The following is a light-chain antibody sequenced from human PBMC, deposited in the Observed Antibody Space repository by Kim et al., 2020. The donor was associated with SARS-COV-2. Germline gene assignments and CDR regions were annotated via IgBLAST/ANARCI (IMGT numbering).Light chain of an antibody. CDR1: QTIRRS. CDR3: QQSYSAPVT. Sequence: DIQMTQSPSSLSAFVGDRIIITCRASQTIRRSLNWYQQKPGKAPKLLIYSASSLQSGVPSRFSGSGSGTDFTLTISSLQPDDFATYYCQQSYSAPVTFGQGTRLEIK. J-gene: IGKJ5*01. CDR2: SAS. V-gene: IGKV1-39*01.